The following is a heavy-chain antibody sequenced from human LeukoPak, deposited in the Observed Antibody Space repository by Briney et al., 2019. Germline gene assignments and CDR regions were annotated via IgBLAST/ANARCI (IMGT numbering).Heavy chain of an antibody. CDR3: ARTRSGYSTLGY. CDR2: VFYTGST. CDR1: GDSISPYY. D-gene: IGHD1-26*01. J-gene: IGHJ4*02. Sequence: PSETLSLTCTVSGDSISPYYWSWIRQPPGGGLEGIGYVFYTGSTNYNPSLTSRVTISVDTSRNQFSLKLTSVTAADTAVYYCARTRSGYSTLGYWGQGTLVTVSS. V-gene: IGHV4-59*01.